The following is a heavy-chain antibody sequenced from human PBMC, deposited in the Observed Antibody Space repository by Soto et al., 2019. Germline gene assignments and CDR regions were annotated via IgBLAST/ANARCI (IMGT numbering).Heavy chain of an antibody. CDR3: ARESSTSYNWFDP. D-gene: IGHD2-2*01. CDR1: GGSISSGGYY. CDR2: IYYSGST. Sequence: SETLSLTCTVSGGSISSGGYYWSWIRQHPGKGLEWIGYIYYSGSTYYNPSLKSRVTISVDTSKNQFSLKLSSVTAADTAVYYCARESSTSYNWFDPWGQGTLVTVS. V-gene: IGHV4-31*03. J-gene: IGHJ5*02.